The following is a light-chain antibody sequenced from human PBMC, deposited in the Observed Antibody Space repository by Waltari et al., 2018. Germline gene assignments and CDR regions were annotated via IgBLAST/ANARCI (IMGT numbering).Light chain of an antibody. V-gene: IGLV2-14*03. CDR3: SSYTTGSTRYV. CDR1: SSDLGAYNS. J-gene: IGLJ1*01. CDR2: DVN. Sequence: QSALTQPASVSGSPGPSITISCTGTSSDLGAYNSVLWYQKHSGKAPKVMIDDVNKRPSGVSSRFSGSKSGNTASLTISGLQAEDEADYYCSSYTTGSTRYVFGSGTKVTVL.